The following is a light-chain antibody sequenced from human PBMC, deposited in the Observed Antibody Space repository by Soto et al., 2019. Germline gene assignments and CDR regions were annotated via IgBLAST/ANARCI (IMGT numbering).Light chain of an antibody. J-gene: IGLJ1*01. CDR3: CSYAGSSTFYV. Sequence: QSALTQAASVSGSPGQSITISCTGTSSDVGSYNLVSWYQQHPGKAPKLMIYEGSKRPSGVSNRFSGSKSGNTASLTTSGLQAEDEADYYCCSYAGSSTFYVFGTGTKVTVL. CDR1: SSDVGSYNL. CDR2: EGS. V-gene: IGLV2-23*01.